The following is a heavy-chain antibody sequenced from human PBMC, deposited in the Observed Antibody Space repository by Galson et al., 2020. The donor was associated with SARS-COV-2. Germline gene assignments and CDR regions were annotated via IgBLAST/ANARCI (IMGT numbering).Heavy chain of an antibody. CDR2: IYPGDSDT. V-gene: IGHV5-51*01. CDR3: ASGGGYSAYVVDY. CDR1: GYRFTSYW. D-gene: IGHD5-12*01. J-gene: IGHJ4*02. Sequence: KVSCKGSGYRFTSYWIGWVRQMPGKGLEWMGIIYPGDSDTRYSPSFQGQVTISADRSMSTAYLQWSSLKASDTAMYFCASGGGYSAYVVDYWGQGTVVTVSS.